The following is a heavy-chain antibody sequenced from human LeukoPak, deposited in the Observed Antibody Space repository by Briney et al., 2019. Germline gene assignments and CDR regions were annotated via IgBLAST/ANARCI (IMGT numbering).Heavy chain of an antibody. Sequence: GRSLRLSCAVSGFTLSSYAMHWVRQAPGKGLEWVAVISYDGINKYYADSVKGRFTISRDNSKNTLYLQMNSLRAEDTAVYYCARALYYYDSSGYGPGFDYWGQGTLVTVSS. D-gene: IGHD3-22*01. J-gene: IGHJ4*02. CDR1: GFTLSSYA. V-gene: IGHV3-30-3*01. CDR3: ARALYYYDSSGYGPGFDY. CDR2: ISYDGINK.